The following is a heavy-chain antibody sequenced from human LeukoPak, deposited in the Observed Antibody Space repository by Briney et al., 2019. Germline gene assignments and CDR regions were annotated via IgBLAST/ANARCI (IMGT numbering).Heavy chain of an antibody. CDR2: INHSGSS. V-gene: IGHV4-34*01. D-gene: IGHD5-18*01. CDR1: GGSFSAYY. Sequence: SETLSLTCAVYGGSFSAYYWTWIRQPPGKGLEWIGEINHSGSSTYNSSLRSRVTISVDTSYKQFSLRLSSVPAADTAVYYCAPRGDIEHSYVYGKWFDPWGQGTRVTVSS. J-gene: IGHJ5*02. CDR3: APRGDIEHSYVYGKWFDP.